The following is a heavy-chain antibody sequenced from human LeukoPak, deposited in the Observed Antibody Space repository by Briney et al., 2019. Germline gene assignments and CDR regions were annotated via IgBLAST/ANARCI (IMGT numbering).Heavy chain of an antibody. J-gene: IGHJ4*02. CDR3: ARDRKSGESSEIDF. Sequence: GGSLRLSCAASGFTFSSYAMSWVRQAPGKGLVWVSRINRDGSTTNYVDSVKGRFTVSRDNAKNTLNLQMNSLRAEDTAVYYCARDRKSGESSEIDFWGQGTLVTVSS. CDR1: GFTFSSYA. V-gene: IGHV3-74*01. CDR2: INRDGSTT. D-gene: IGHD3-10*01.